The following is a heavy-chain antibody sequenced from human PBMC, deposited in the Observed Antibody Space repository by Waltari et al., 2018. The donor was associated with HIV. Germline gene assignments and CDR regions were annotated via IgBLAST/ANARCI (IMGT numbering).Heavy chain of an antibody. CDR2: IVFSAGDT. D-gene: IGHD2-8*01. CDR3: ARGHEYTNGLDY. Sequence: QDQLVQSGAEVKKPGASVTVSCQGSEYTFTIYYVHWVRQAPGQGLQWMGLIVFSAGDTNYAPDFQGRVSMTRDTSTNTVYMELRSLNSDDSAMYYCARGHEYTNGLDYWGQGTLVTVSS. V-gene: IGHV1-46*01. CDR1: EYTFTIYY. J-gene: IGHJ4*02.